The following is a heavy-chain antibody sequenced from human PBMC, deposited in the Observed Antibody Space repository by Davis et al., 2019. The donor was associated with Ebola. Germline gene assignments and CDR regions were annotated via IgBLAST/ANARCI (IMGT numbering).Heavy chain of an antibody. D-gene: IGHD6-19*01. V-gene: IGHV1-3*01. CDR1: GFILTNYA. CDR3: ARASFGYNSGWYADY. CDR2: VHGGNGNT. Sequence: SVKVSCKASGFILTNYAIHWVRQAPGQRLDWMGWVHGGNGNTKYSQRFQGRVTITTDTSASTVYLDLTSLRSDDTAVFYCARASFGYNSGWYADYWGPGSLVTVSS. J-gene: IGHJ4*02.